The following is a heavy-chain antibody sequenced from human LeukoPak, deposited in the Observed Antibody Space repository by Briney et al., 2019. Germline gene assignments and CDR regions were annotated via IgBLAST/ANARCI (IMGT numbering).Heavy chain of an antibody. J-gene: IGHJ4*02. Sequence: QPGGSLRLSCAASGFTFSSYWMSWVRQAPGEGLEWVAKINQDGTEKAYVDSVRGRFTISRDNAKNSLFLQMNSLRAEDTAVYYCARERGSYIDYWGQGTLVTVSS. CDR1: GFTFSSYW. CDR2: INQDGTEK. D-gene: IGHD1-26*01. CDR3: ARERGSYIDY. V-gene: IGHV3-7*03.